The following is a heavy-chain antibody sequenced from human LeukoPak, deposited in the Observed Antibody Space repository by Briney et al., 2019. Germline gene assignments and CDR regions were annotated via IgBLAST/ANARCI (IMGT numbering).Heavy chain of an antibody. V-gene: IGHV1-18*01. CDR3: VNAAKELFFFYYMDF. Sequence: GASVKVSCKASGNSNNKFGVTWVRQAPGQGLEWIGWISSDNGIPRYAHKFQGRVTITTDKSTTTAYMEVRSLRSDDTAVYFCVNAAKELFFFYYMDFCAKGTTVNDSS. J-gene: IGHJ6*03. D-gene: IGHD1-7*01. CDR2: ISSDNGIP. CDR1: GNSNNKFG.